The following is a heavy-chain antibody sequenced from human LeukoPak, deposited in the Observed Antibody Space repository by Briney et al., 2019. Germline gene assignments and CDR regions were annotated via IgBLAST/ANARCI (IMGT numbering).Heavy chain of an antibody. CDR2: INYSGST. Sequence: PSETLSLTCTVSGGSMSSSYWSWIRQPPGKGLEWIGYINYSGSTKYNPSLKSRVTISEDTSKNQFSLNMTSVTDADTAVYYCARVSRWQLPYFDYWDQGTLVTVSS. D-gene: IGHD4-23*01. V-gene: IGHV4-59*01. CDR1: GGSMSSSY. J-gene: IGHJ4*02. CDR3: ARVSRWQLPYFDY.